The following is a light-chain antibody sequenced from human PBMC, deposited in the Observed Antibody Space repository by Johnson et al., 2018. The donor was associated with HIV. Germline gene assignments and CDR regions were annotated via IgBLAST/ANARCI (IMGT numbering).Light chain of an antibody. Sequence: QSVLTQPPSVSAAPGQKVTISCSGSSSNIGNNYVSWYQQVPGAAPKLLIYDNDKRPSGIPDRFSGSKSGASATLDITGLQTGDEADYYCGTWYSSLSAYVFGTGTKVTVL. CDR1: SSNIGNNY. CDR3: GTWYSSLSAYV. V-gene: IGLV1-51*01. CDR2: DND. J-gene: IGLJ1*01.